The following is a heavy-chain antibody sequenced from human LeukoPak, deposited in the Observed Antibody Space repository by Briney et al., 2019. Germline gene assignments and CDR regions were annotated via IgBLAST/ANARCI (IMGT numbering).Heavy chain of an antibody. CDR1: GYTFSDYY. D-gene: IGHD3-22*01. CDR2: INPSGGTT. CDR3: ARGPYDGSAYYPSYFDF. Sequence: ASVKVSCKASGYTFSDYYIHWVRQAPGQGLEWMGIINPSGGTTSYAQKFQGRVTMTRDTSASTVYMELSSLTSDDTAVYYCARGPYDGSAYYPSYFDFWGLGTLVTVSS. J-gene: IGHJ4*02. V-gene: IGHV1-46*01.